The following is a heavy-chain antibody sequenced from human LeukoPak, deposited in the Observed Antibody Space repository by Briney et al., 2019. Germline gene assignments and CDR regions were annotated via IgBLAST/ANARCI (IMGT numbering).Heavy chain of an antibody. CDR1: GFTFSTFG. D-gene: IGHD3-22*01. V-gene: IGHV3-74*01. CDR2: IKSDGST. Sequence: GGSLRLSCAASGFTFSTFGMHWVRQAPGKGLVWVSRIKSDGSTNYADSVKGRFTISRDNAKNTVSLQMNSLRAEDTGVYYCARAPSEIGGYYPEYFRHWGQGTLVTVSS. CDR3: ARAPSEIGGYYPEYFRH. J-gene: IGHJ1*01.